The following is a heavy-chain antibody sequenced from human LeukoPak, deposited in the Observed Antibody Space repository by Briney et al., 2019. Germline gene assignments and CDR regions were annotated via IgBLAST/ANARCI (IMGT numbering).Heavy chain of an antibody. D-gene: IGHD3-10*01. CDR2: IYYSGST. CDR1: GGSISSYY. Sequence: PSETLSLTCTVSGGSISSYYWSWIRQPPGKGLEWIGYIYYSGSTNYNPSLKSRVTISVDTSKNQFSLKLSSVTAADTAVYYCARERYYGSGNFFDFWGRGTLVTVSS. J-gene: IGHJ4*02. CDR3: ARERYYGSGNFFDF. V-gene: IGHV4-59*01.